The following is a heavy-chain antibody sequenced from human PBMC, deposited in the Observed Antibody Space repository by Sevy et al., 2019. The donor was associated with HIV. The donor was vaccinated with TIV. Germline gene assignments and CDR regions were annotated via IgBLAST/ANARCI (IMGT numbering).Heavy chain of an antibody. V-gene: IGHV4-4*07. CDR3: ARVAKLGAPLGY. J-gene: IGHJ4*02. D-gene: IGHD3-16*01. CDR1: GGSISLYC. CDR2: IYGSGGT. Sequence: SETLSLTCTVSGGSISLYCWSWIRQPAGKGLEWIGHIYGSGGTSYNPSLKSRVTMSVDTSQNQISLKLTSVTAADTAVYYCARVAKLGAPLGYWGQGALVTVSS.